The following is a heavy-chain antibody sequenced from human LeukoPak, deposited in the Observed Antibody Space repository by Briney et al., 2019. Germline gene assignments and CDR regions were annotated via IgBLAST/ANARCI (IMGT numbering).Heavy chain of an antibody. Sequence: GGSLRLSCAASGFTFSNYAMSWVRQAPGKGLEWVAVISYDGSNKYYADSVKGRFTISRDNSKNTLYLQMNSLRAEDTAVYYCARDRFDYWGQGTLVTVSS. V-gene: IGHV3-30*04. CDR3: ARDRFDY. CDR2: ISYDGSNK. J-gene: IGHJ4*02. CDR1: GFTFSNYA.